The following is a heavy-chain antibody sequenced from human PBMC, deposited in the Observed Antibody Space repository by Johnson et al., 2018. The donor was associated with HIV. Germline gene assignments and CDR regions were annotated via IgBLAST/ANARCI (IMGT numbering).Heavy chain of an antibody. J-gene: IGHJ3*01. CDR2: IYSGGST. V-gene: IGHV3-66*02. Sequence: VQLVESGGGLVQPGGSLRLSCAASGFTVSSNYMSWVRQAPGKGLEWVSVIYSGGSTYYADSVRGRVTISRDNAKKALYLQMDSLRVDDTAIYYCGRRWGTGYSEPIDFWGQGTMVTVSS. D-gene: IGHD2-15*01. CDR3: GRRWGTGYSEPIDF. CDR1: GFTVSSNY.